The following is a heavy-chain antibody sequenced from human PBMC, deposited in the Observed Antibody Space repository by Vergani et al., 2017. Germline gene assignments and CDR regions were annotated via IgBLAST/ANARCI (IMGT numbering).Heavy chain of an antibody. J-gene: IGHJ5*02. Sequence: EVELVESGGGLVQPGGSLRLPCAASGFTFNEYWMHWARQVPGKGLVWVSGMNGDGDTISYADSVKGRFTISRDNAKNTLFLQMNSLRAEDTAVYYCARARKFRFGVVWENWFDPWWQGTLVTVSS. CDR1: GFTFNEYW. D-gene: IGHD3-3*01. CDR2: MNGDGDTI. V-gene: IGHV3-74*01. CDR3: ARARKFRFGVVWENWFDP.